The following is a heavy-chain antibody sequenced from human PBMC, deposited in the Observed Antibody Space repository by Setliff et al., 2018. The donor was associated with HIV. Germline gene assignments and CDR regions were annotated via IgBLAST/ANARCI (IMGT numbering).Heavy chain of an antibody. Sequence: SCVASGFTFKDFAMYWVRQAPGKGLEWVSAISYDGSRIHYADSVKGRFTISRDNSKNTLYLQVNSLRPDDTAVYYCASARIPTGGTSTSFDYWGQGALVTVSS. V-gene: IGHV3-30*03. D-gene: IGHD1-1*01. CDR3: ASARIPTGGTSTSFDY. J-gene: IGHJ4*02. CDR1: GFTFKDFA. CDR2: ISYDGSRI.